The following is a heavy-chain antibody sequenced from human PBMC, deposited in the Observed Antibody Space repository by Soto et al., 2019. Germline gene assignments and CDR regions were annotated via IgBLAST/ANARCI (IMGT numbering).Heavy chain of an antibody. J-gene: IGHJ6*02. V-gene: IGHV5-10-1*01. CDR1: GYSFTSYW. D-gene: IGHD1-26*01. CDR3: ARVGYWDYYYYGMDV. CDR2: IDPSDSYT. Sequence: GESLKISCKGSGYSFTSYWISWVRQMPGKGLEWMGRIDPSDSYTNYSPSFQGHVTTSADKSISTAYLQWSSLKASDTAMYYCARVGYWDYYYYGMDVWGQGTTVTVSS.